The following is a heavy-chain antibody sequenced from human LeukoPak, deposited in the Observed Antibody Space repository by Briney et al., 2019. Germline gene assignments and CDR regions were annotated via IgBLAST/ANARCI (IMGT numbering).Heavy chain of an antibody. V-gene: IGHV3-66*01. CDR2: IYSGGST. CDR1: GFTVSSNY. D-gene: IGHD6-19*01. CDR3: ARNGGYSNGWGRYYYYMDV. J-gene: IGHJ6*03. Sequence: GGSLRLSCAASGFTVSSNYMSWVRQAPGKGLEWVSVIYSGGSTYYADSVKGRFTISRDNSKNTLYLQMNSLRAEDTAVYYCARNGGYSNGWGRYYYYMDVWGKGTTVTVTS.